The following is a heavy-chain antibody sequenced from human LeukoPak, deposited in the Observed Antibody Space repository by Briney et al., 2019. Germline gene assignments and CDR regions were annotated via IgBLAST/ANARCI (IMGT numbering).Heavy chain of an antibody. CDR3: ARVTRSVMDCSSTSCYSSYYYYYYMDV. Sequence: PSETLSLTCTVSGASLSSYYWSWIRQSAGKGVEWIGRIYTSGSTNYNPSLKSRVTMSVDTSKNQFSLKLSSVTAADTAVYYCARVTRSVMDCSSTSCYSSYYYYYYMDVWGKGTTVTVSS. CDR1: GASLSSYY. CDR2: IYTSGST. V-gene: IGHV4-4*07. D-gene: IGHD2-2*02. J-gene: IGHJ6*03.